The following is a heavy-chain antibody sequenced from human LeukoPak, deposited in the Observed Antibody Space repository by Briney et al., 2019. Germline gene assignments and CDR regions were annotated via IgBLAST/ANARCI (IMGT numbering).Heavy chain of an antibody. V-gene: IGHV3-33*06. CDR1: GFTFSHFG. CDR3: AKDAQRGFDYSNSLEH. J-gene: IGHJ5*02. CDR2: IWSDATNQ. Sequence: PGGSLRLSCETSGFTFSHFGMHWVRQAPGKGLEWVEVIWSDATNQYYADSVKGRFTISRDNFRRTVSLEMNSLRAEDTAVYYYAKDAQRGFDYSNSLEHWGQGSLVIVSS. D-gene: IGHD4-11*01.